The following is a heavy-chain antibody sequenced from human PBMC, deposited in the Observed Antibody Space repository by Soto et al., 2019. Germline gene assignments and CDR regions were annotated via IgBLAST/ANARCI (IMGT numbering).Heavy chain of an antibody. V-gene: IGHV1-8*01. CDR1: GYNFTNFD. CDR3: ARLAEYCNGIKCYSNFDF. J-gene: IGHJ4*01. Sequence: AASVKVSCKTSGYNFTNFDINWVRQDPGRGLVWMGWMNPSSGETGSAQNFQGRVTMTRDISTRTFFMQLTSLRSEDTAIYYCARLAEYCNGIKCYSNFDFWGRGTQVTVSS. CDR2: MNPSSGET. D-gene: IGHD2-15*01.